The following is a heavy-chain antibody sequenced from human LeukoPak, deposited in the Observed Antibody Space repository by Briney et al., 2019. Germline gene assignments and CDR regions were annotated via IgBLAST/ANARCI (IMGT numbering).Heavy chain of an antibody. CDR1: GYSFVSSW. CDR3: ARHRGQYFPPMD. Sequence: PGESLKISFKGSGYSFVSSWIGWVRQMPGKGLEWMGIIYPGDSHTRYSPSFQGQVTISADKSISTAYLQWSSLKASDTAMYYCARHRGQYFPPMDWGQGTLVTVSS. J-gene: IGHJ4*02. V-gene: IGHV5-51*01. D-gene: IGHD3-10*01. CDR2: IYPGDSHT.